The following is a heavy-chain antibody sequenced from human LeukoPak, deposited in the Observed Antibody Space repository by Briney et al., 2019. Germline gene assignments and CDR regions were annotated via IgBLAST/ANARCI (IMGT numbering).Heavy chain of an antibody. D-gene: IGHD3-3*01. CDR3: ARSDLRFLELLDY. CDR2: ISSSSNKI. V-gene: IGHV3-48*02. J-gene: IGHJ4*02. Sequence: PGESLRLSCAASGFTFSGYSMNWVRQAPGKGLEWVSYISSSSNKIYYADSVKGRFITSRDNAKNSLYLQMNSLRDEDTAVYYCARSDLRFLELLDYWGQGTLVTVSS. CDR1: GFTFSGYS.